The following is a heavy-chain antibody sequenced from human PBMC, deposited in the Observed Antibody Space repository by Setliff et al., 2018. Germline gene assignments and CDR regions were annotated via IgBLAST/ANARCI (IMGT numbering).Heavy chain of an antibody. D-gene: IGHD3-16*01. Sequence: ASVKVSCKASGYTFTGYYMHWVRQAPGQGLEWMGWINPKTGGTNLAQKFQGWVSMTRDTSITTAYTELSRLTSDDMAVYFCARSDHLVVDGFDVWGQGTMVTVSS. J-gene: IGHJ3*01. V-gene: IGHV1-2*04. CDR1: GYTFTGYY. CDR2: INPKTGGT. CDR3: ARSDHLVVDGFDV.